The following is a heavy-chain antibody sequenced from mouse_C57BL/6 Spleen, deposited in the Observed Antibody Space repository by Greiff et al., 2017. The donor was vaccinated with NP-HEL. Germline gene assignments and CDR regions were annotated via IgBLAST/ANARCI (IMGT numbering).Heavy chain of an antibody. CDR3: ARIDYHPYYYAMDY. D-gene: IGHD2-4*01. CDR1: GYTFTSYW. CDR2: IDPNSGGT. V-gene: IGHV1-72*01. Sequence: QVQLKQPGAELVKPGASVKLSCKASGYTFTSYWMHWVKQRPGRGLEWIGRIDPNSGGTKYNEKFKSKATLTVDKPSSTAYMQLSSLTSEASAVYYCARIDYHPYYYAMDYWGQGTSVTVSS. J-gene: IGHJ4*01.